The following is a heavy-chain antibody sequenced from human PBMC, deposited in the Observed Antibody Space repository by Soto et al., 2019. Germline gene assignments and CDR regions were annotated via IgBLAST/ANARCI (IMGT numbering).Heavy chain of an antibody. CDR1: GGSFSSNP. CDR2: IIPIFATV. V-gene: IGHV1-69*19. J-gene: IGHJ4*02. D-gene: IGHD5-18*01. CDR3: ARGGRGYSSAPRYYFDY. Sequence: KVSCKASGGSFSSNPISWVRQAPGQGLEWMAGIIPIFATVHYAQKFQGRVTITADESTSTAYMELTSLRSEDTAVYFCARGGRGYSSAPRYYFDYWGQGTLVTVSS.